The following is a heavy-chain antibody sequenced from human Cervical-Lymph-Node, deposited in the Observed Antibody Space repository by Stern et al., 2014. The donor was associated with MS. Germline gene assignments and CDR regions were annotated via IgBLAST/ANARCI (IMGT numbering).Heavy chain of an antibody. CDR1: GGSISSGGYY. CDR3: ARVCYDFWSGYYPFDY. CDR2: IYYSGIT. D-gene: IGHD3-3*01. V-gene: IGHV4-31*03. J-gene: IGHJ4*02. Sequence: QLQLQESGPGLVTPSQTLSLTCTVSGGSISSGGYYWSWIRQHPGKGLEWIGYIYYSGITYYNPSLKSRVTISVDTSKNQFSLKLSSVTAADTAVYYCARVCYDFWSGYYPFDYWGQGTLVTVSS.